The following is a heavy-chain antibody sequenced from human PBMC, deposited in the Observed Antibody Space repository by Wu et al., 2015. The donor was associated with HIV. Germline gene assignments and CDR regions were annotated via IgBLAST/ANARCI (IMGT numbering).Heavy chain of an antibody. CDR1: GYTITTYD. D-gene: IGHD3-10*01. Sequence: QVQLVQSGAEVKKPGASVEVSCQASGYTITTYDFNWVRQAPGQGLEWMGWMNSNNGKTGYGQKFQGRVAMTRNISTRTAYMELSGLKSEDTAVYYCATSYYGSGSYPTFYYYYAMDVWGQGTTVTVSS. V-gene: IGHV1-8*01. CDR3: ATSYYGSGSYPTFYYYYAMDV. J-gene: IGHJ6*02. CDR2: MNSNNGKT.